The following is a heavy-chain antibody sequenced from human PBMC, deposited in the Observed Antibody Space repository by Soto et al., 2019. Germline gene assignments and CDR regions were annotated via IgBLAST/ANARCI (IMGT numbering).Heavy chain of an antibody. CDR2: IYYSGST. D-gene: IGHD2-2*01. CDR3: ASSLPAANYYYYGMDV. V-gene: IGHV4-31*03. CDR1: GGSISSGGYY. Sequence: QVQLQESGPGLVKPSQTLSLTCTVSGGSISSGGYYWSWIRQHPGKGLEWIGYIYYSGSTYYNPSLKSRVTISVDTSKNQFSLKLSSVPAADTAVYYCASSLPAANYYYYGMDVWGQGTTVTVSS. J-gene: IGHJ6*02.